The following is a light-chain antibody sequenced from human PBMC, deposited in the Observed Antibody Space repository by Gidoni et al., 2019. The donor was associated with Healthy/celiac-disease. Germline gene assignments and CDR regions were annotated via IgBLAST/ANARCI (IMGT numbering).Light chain of an antibody. Sequence: DIQMTQSPSSLSASVGDRVTITCRASQSISSYLNWYQQKPGKAPKLLIYAASSLQSGVPSRFSGSGSGTDFTLTISSLQPEDFATYYCQQSYRWTFXQXTKVEIK. CDR2: AAS. CDR3: QQSYRWT. V-gene: IGKV1-39*01. J-gene: IGKJ1*01. CDR1: QSISSY.